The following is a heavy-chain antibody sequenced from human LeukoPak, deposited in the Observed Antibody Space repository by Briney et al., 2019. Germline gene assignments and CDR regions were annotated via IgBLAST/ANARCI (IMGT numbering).Heavy chain of an antibody. J-gene: IGHJ5*02. Sequence: PSETLSLTCSVSDDSITMYYWTWIRQPPGKGLEWIGYIYYSGSTNYNPSLKSRVTISVDTSKNQFSLKLSSVTAADTAVYYCARSGIRNWFDPWGQGTLVTVSS. CDR2: IYYSGST. CDR3: ARSGIRNWFDP. CDR1: DDSITMYY. D-gene: IGHD6-13*01. V-gene: IGHV4-59*01.